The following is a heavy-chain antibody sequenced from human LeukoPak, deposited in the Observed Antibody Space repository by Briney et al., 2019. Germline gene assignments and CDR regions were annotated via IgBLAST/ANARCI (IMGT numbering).Heavy chain of an antibody. CDR3: ARINYYYYGMDV. J-gene: IGHJ6*02. CDR1: GFSLSTSGMC. Sequence: YAPALVKPTQTLTLTCTFSGFSLSTSGMCVSWIRQARRKALDWLALIDWDDDKYYSTSLKTRLTISKDTSKNQVVLTMTNMDPVDTATYYCARINYYYYGMDVWGQGTTVTVSS. CDR2: IDWDDDK. V-gene: IGHV2-70*01.